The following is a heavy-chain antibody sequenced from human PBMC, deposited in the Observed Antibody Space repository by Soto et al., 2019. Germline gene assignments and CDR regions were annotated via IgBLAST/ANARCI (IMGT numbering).Heavy chain of an antibody. V-gene: IGHV3-23*01. CDR1: GFTFSSYA. D-gene: IGHD3-3*01. CDR3: AKGGNGPQGAAYYDFWSGSLDAFDI. J-gene: IGHJ3*02. CDR2: ISGSGGST. Sequence: PGGSLRLSCAASGFTFSSYAMSWVRQAPGKGLEWVSAISGSGGSTYYADSVKGRFTISRDNSKNTLYLQMNSLRAEDTAVYYCAKGGNGPQGAAYYDFWSGSLDAFDIWGQGTMXTVSS.